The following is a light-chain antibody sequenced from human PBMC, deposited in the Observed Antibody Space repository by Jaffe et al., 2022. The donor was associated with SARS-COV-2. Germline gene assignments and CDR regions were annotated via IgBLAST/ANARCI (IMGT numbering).Light chain of an antibody. Sequence: EIVLTQSPDTLSVSPGERAILSCRATQTVDNKLAWYQQKPGQAPRLLVYDASSRATGIPARFSGSGSGTEFTLAISSLQSEDFVFYFCQQYNNWPITFGQGTRLDIK. CDR2: DAS. CDR3: QQYNNWPIT. J-gene: IGKJ5*01. CDR1: QTVDNK. V-gene: IGKV3-15*01.